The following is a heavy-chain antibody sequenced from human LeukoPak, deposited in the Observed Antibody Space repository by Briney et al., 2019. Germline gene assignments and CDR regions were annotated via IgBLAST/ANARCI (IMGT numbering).Heavy chain of an antibody. J-gene: IGHJ4*02. D-gene: IGHD3-10*01. Sequence: SETLSLTCTVSGGSISSYYWSWIRQPPGKGLEWIGYIYYSGSTNYNPSLKSRVTISVDTSKNQFSLKLSSVTPEDTAMYYCATGTGVFDYWGQGTLVTVSS. CDR2: IYYSGST. V-gene: IGHV4-59*08. CDR3: ATGTGVFDY. CDR1: GGSISSYY.